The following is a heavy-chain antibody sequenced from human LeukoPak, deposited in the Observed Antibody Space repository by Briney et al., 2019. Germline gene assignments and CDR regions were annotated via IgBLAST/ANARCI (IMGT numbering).Heavy chain of an antibody. CDR3: AKYSVQLWDNFDY. CDR1: GFTFSSYA. Sequence: GGSLRLSCTASGFTFSSYAMSWVRQAPGKGLEWVSAISGSGGSTYYADSVKGRFTISRDNSKNTLYLQMTSLRAEDTAVYYCAKYSVQLWDNFDYWGQGTLVTVSS. V-gene: IGHV3-23*01. CDR2: ISGSGGST. J-gene: IGHJ4*02. D-gene: IGHD5-18*01.